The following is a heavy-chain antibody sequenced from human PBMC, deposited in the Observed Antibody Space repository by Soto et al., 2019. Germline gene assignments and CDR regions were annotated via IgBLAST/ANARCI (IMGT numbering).Heavy chain of an antibody. V-gene: IGHV1-58*01. Sequence: ASVKVSCKASGFTFTSSAVQWVRQARGQRLEWIGWIVVGSGNTNYAQKFQERVTITRDMSTSTAYMELSSLRSEDTAVYYCAAQTQYSSGVNFDYWGQGTLVTVSS. CDR3: AAQTQYSSGVNFDY. J-gene: IGHJ4*02. CDR2: IVVGSGNT. CDR1: GFTFTSSA. D-gene: IGHD6-19*01.